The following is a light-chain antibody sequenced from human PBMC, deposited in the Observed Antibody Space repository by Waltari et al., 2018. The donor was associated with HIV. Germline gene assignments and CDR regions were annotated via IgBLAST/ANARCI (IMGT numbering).Light chain of an antibody. CDR2: EVS. CDR1: SSDVGVYNY. J-gene: IGLJ1*01. V-gene: IGLV2-14*01. Sequence: QSALTQPASVSGSPGQSIIISCTGTSSDVGVYNYVSWYQQHPGKAPKLMIYEVSNRPSGVSNRFSGSKSGNTASLTISGLQAEDEADYYCSSYTSSTKGYVFGAGTKVTVL. CDR3: SSYTSSTKGYV.